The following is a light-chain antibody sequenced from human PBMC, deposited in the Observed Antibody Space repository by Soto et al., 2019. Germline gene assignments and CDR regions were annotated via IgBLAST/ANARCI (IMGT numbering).Light chain of an antibody. V-gene: IGKV3D-15*01. CDR1: QSVATK. CDR2: GAF. J-gene: IGKJ1*01. Sequence: EIVVTQSPGPRSVSPGERATLTGRASQSVATKIAWDQQKPGQAPRLLIYGAFTMATGIPARFSGSGSGTEFTLTIDSRPSEDFAVYHCQQYYNWPRTWTFGQGTKVEVK. CDR3: QQYYNWPRTWT.